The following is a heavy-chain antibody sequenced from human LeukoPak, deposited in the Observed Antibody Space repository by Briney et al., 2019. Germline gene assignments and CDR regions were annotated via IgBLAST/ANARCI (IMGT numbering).Heavy chain of an antibody. V-gene: IGHV3-23*01. D-gene: IGHD1-26*01. Sequence: SGGSLRLSCAASGFTFSSYWMSWVRQAPGKGLEWVSAISGSGGSTYYADSVKGRFTISRDNSKNTLYLQMNSLRAEDTAVYYCAKLPPGGSYFDYWGQGTLVTVSS. CDR3: AKLPPGGSYFDY. CDR2: ISGSGGST. J-gene: IGHJ4*02. CDR1: GFTFSSYW.